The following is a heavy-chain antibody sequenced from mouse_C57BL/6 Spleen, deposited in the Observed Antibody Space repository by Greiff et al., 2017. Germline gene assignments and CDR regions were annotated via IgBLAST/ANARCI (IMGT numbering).Heavy chain of an antibody. V-gene: IGHV1-82*01. CDR1: GYAFSSSW. J-gene: IGHJ4*01. D-gene: IGHD1-1*02. CDR3: ARSTGTIDAMDY. CDR2: IYPGDGDT. Sequence: QVQLQQSGPELVKPGASVKISCKASGYAFSSSWMNWVKQRPGKGLEWIGRIYPGDGDTNYNGKFKGKATLTADKSSSTAYMQLSSLTSEDSAVYVCARSTGTIDAMDYWGQGTSVTVSS.